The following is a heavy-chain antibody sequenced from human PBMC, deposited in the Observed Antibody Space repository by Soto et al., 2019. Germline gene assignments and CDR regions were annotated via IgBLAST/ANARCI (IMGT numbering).Heavy chain of an antibody. CDR1: GGSISSGGYY. J-gene: IGHJ6*02. Sequence: PSETLSLTCTVSGGSISSGGYYWSWIRQHPGKGLEWIGYIYYSGSTYYNPSLKSRVTISVDTSKNQFSLKLSSVTAADTAVYYCAGDQAGNTIFGALDVWGQGTTVTVSS. V-gene: IGHV4-31*03. CDR3: AGDQAGNTIFGALDV. D-gene: IGHD3-3*01. CDR2: IYYSGST.